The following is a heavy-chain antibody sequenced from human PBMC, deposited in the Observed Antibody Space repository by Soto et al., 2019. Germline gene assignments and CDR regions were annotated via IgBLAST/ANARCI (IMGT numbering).Heavy chain of an antibody. CDR3: ARDSDSTFDY. J-gene: IGHJ4*02. V-gene: IGHV4-59*01. D-gene: IGHD2-21*02. CDR1: GGSISSYY. CDR2: IYYSGST. Sequence: SETLSLTCTVSGGSISSYYWSWIRQPPGKGLEWIGYIYYSGSTNYNPSLKSRVTISVDTSKNQFSLKLSSVTAADTAVYYCARDSDSTFDYWGQGTLVTVSS.